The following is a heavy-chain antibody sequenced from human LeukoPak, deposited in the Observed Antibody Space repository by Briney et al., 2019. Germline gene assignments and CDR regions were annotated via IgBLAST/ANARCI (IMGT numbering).Heavy chain of an antibody. D-gene: IGHD2-2*02. Sequence: PGGSLRLSCAASGFTFSSYWMSWVRQAPGKGLEWVANINQEGSEEYHVDSVKGRFTISRDNAKNSLYLQMNSVGAEDTAVYYCARDSAATTYCSRTSCYTLDVFEATFDIWGQGTMVTVSS. CDR2: INQEGSEE. CDR3: ARDSAATTYCSRTSCYTLDVFEATFDI. V-gene: IGHV3-7*01. CDR1: GFTFSSYW. J-gene: IGHJ3*02.